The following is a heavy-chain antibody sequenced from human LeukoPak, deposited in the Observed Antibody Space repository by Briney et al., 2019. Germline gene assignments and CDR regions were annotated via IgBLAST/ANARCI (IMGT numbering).Heavy chain of an antibody. D-gene: IGHD4-23*01. CDR3: ARDLHGGNSFTSDWYFDL. CDR1: GGSISISSSNW. V-gene: IGHV4-4*02. Sequence: SGTLSLTCAVSGGSISISSSNWWSWVRQPPGKGLEWIGEIFHSGITNYNPSLKSRVTISVDKSKNQFSLKLSSLTAADTAVYYCARDLHGGNSFTSDWYFDLWGRGTLVTVSS. J-gene: IGHJ2*01. CDR2: IFHSGIT.